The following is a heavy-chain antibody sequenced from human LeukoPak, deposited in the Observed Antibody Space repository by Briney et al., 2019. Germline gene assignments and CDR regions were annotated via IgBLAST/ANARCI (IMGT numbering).Heavy chain of an antibody. CDR1: GDSVSSNSAA. V-gene: IGHV6-1*01. CDR2: TYYRSKWYN. J-gene: IGHJ5*02. CDR3: ARGGYYGSGSDFRFDP. Sequence: SQTLSLTCAISGDSVSSNSAAWNWIRQSPSRGLEWLGRTYYRSKWYNDYAVSVKSRITINPDTSKNQFSLQLNSVTAADTAVYYCARGGYYGSGSDFRFDPWGQGTLVTVSS. D-gene: IGHD3-10*01.